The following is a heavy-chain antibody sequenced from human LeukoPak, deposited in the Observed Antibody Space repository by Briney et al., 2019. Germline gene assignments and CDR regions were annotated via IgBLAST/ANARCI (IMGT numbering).Heavy chain of an antibody. J-gene: IGHJ4*02. V-gene: IGHV4-4*07. D-gene: IGHD1-26*01. CDR3: ARTRDASYWYFDY. CDR2: IYASGST. Sequence: SETLSLTCSVSGGSIGTYYWNWIRQPAGKGLEWIGRIYASGSTSFNPSLKSRVAMSIDTSKTQFSLNLDSVTAADTAVYYCARTRDASYWYFDYWGQGTLVTVSS. CDR1: GGSIGTYY.